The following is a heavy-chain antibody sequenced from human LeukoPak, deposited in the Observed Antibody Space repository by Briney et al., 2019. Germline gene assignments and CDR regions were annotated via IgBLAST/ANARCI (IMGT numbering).Heavy chain of an antibody. V-gene: IGHV3-11*04. J-gene: IGHJ4*02. CDR3: ARDLGSGDHGLLV. Sequence: GGSLRLSCIGSRFTLSDHYMSWIRQAPGKGLEWVSYISRSGSAIFYADSVKGRFTISRDNAKNSLYLQMNSLRSEDTGLYFCARDLGSGDHGLLVWGQGTLLTVSS. CDR2: ISRSGSAI. D-gene: IGHD2-21*02. CDR1: RFTLSDHY.